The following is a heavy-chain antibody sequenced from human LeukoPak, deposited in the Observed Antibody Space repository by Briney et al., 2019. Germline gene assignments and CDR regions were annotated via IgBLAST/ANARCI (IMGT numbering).Heavy chain of an antibody. CDR1: GFTFSSYA. J-gene: IGHJ5*02. CDR2: ISGSGGST. D-gene: IGHD2-21*01. Sequence: PGGSLRPSCAASGFTFSSYAMSWVRQAPGKGLEWVSAISGSGGSTYYADSVKGRFTISRDNSKNTLYLQMNSLRAEDTAVYYCAKDPSILWWGSQFDPWGQGTLVTVSS. V-gene: IGHV3-23*01. CDR3: AKDPSILWWGSQFDP.